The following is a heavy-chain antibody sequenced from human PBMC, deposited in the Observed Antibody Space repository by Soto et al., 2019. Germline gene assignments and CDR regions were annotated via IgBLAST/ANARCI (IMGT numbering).Heavy chain of an antibody. CDR3: ARPSMITFGGVIAHDAFDI. D-gene: IGHD3-16*02. Sequence: PGGSLRLSCAASGFTFSSYSMNWVRQAPGKGLEWVSSISSSGTYIDYADSVEGRFTISRDNAKNSLYLQMNSLRAEDTAVYYCARPSMITFGGVIAHDAFDIWGQGTMVTVSS. CDR2: ISSSGTYI. V-gene: IGHV3-21*01. CDR1: GFTFSSYS. J-gene: IGHJ3*02.